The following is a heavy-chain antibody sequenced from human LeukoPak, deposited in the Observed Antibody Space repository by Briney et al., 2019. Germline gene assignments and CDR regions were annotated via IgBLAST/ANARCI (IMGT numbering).Heavy chain of an antibody. J-gene: IGHJ3*02. Sequence: GGSLRLSCAASGFTFSSYEMNWVRQAPGKGLEWVSYISSSGSTIYYADSVKGRFTISRDNAKNSLYLQMDSLITEDTAVYYCARIGGRSGAADGFDIWGQGTMVTVSP. V-gene: IGHV3-48*03. CDR1: GFTFSSYE. CDR2: ISSSGSTI. D-gene: IGHD6-19*01. CDR3: ARIGGRSGAADGFDI.